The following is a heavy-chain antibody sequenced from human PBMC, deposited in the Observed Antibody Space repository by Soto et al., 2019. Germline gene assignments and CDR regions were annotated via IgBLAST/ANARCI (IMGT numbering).Heavy chain of an antibody. CDR1: GFTFSSYG. CDR3: ARGQSEEYSTVDY. Sequence: GGSLRLSCAASGFTFSSYGMHWVRQAPGKGLEWVAVIWYDGSNKYYADSVKGRFTISRDNSKNTLYLQMNSLRAEDTAVYYCARGQSEEYSTVDYWGQGTLVTVSS. CDR2: IWYDGSNK. D-gene: IGHD2-21*01. V-gene: IGHV3-33*01. J-gene: IGHJ4*02.